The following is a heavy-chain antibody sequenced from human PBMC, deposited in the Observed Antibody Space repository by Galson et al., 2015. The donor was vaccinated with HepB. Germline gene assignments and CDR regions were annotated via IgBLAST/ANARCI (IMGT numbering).Heavy chain of an antibody. D-gene: IGHD3-22*01. CDR3: ARDQYDSSGYFEAFDI. J-gene: IGHJ3*02. CDR2: IWYDGSNK. CDR1: GFTFSIYD. Sequence: SLRLSCAASGFTFSIYDMHWVRQAPGKGLEWVAVIWYDGSNKYYADSVKGRFTISRDNSKNTLYLQMNSLRAEDTAVYYCARDQYDSSGYFEAFDIWGQGTMVTVSS. V-gene: IGHV3-33*01.